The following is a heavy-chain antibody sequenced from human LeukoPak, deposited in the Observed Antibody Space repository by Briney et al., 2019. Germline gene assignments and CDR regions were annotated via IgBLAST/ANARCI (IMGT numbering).Heavy chain of an antibody. J-gene: IGHJ4*02. V-gene: IGHV1-18*01. D-gene: IGHD3-10*01. Sequence: ASVKVSCKASGFTFTSFGFSWVRQAPGQGLEWMGWISAYNGNTNYAQNLQGRVTITRDTSASTAYMELSSLRSEDTAVYYCARVRIGSKHFDYWGQGTLVTVSS. CDR1: GFTFTSFG. CDR2: ISAYNGNT. CDR3: ARVRIGSKHFDY.